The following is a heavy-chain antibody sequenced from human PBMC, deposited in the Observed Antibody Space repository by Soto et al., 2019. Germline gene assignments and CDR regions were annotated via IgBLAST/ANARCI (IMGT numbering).Heavy chain of an antibody. CDR3: ARATRGQWLVLNY. D-gene: IGHD6-19*01. CDR2: IYYSGST. Sequence: SETLSLTCTVSGDSISSYYWSWIRQPPGKGLEWIGYIYYSGSTNYNPSLKSRVTISVDTSKNQFSLKLSSVTAADTAVYYCARATRGQWLVLNYWGQGTLVTVS. J-gene: IGHJ4*02. V-gene: IGHV4-59*01. CDR1: GDSISSYY.